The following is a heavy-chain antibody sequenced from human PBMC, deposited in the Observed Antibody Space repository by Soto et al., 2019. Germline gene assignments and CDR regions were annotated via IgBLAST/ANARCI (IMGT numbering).Heavy chain of an antibody. CDR3: ATNSHYGDYSDAFDI. J-gene: IGHJ3*02. CDR2: ISAYNGNT. Sequence: QVQLVQSGAEVKKPGASVKVSCKASGYTFTSYGISWVRQAPGQGLEWMGWISAYNGNTNYAQKLQGRVTMTTDTSTSTADMELRSLRSDDTAVYYCATNSHYGDYSDAFDIWGQGTMVTVSS. D-gene: IGHD4-17*01. V-gene: IGHV1-18*01. CDR1: GYTFTSYG.